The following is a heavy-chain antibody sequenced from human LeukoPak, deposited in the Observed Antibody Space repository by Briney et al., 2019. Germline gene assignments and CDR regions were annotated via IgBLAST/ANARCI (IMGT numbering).Heavy chain of an antibody. V-gene: IGHV3-23*01. Sequence: GGSLRLSCAASGFTFSSYAMSWVRQAPGKGLEWVSAISGSGGSTYYADSVKGRFTISRDNSKKTLYLQMNSLRAEDTAVYYCAKGEHYYDSSGTVDYWGQGTRSPSPQ. CDR1: GFTFSSYA. D-gene: IGHD3-22*01. CDR2: ISGSGGST. CDR3: AKGEHYYDSSGTVDY. J-gene: IGHJ4*02.